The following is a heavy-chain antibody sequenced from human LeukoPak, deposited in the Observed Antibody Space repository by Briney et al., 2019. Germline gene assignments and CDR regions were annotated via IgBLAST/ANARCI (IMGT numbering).Heavy chain of an antibody. CDR1: GFTFSSYG. CDR3: ARDVLLWFGELQDP. Sequence: GGSLRLSCAASGFTFSSYGMHWVRQAPGKGLEWVAFIRYDGSNKYYADSVKGRFTISRDNSKNTLYLQMNSLRAEDTAVYYCARDVLLWFGELQDPWGQGTLVTVSS. CDR2: IRYDGSNK. J-gene: IGHJ5*02. D-gene: IGHD3-10*01. V-gene: IGHV3-30*02.